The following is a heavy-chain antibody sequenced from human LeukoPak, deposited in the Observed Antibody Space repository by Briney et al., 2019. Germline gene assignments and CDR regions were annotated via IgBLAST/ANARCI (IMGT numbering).Heavy chain of an antibody. CDR3: ARAPSSGIPYYYGMDV. Sequence: PSETLSLTCSVSGGSISGYYWSWSRQPPGKELEWIGYVYYSENTKYNPSLESRVTISLDTSKNQFSLKLSSVTAADTAVYYCARAPSSGIPYYYGMDVWGQGTTGTVSS. V-gene: IGHV4-59*01. J-gene: IGHJ6*02. D-gene: IGHD3-10*01. CDR1: GGSISGYY. CDR2: VYYSENT.